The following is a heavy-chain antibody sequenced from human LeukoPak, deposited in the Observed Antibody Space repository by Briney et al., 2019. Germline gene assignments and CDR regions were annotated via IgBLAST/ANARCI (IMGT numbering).Heavy chain of an antibody. Sequence: PETLSLTSTLSGGSLNSSIHYWGSVCHPPGKGLEWIGSIYYSGSTYYIPSLSSRITISVDTSKNQFSLRLNSVTAADTAVYYCVRQKITTSDYGGEGTLVTVPS. D-gene: IGHD3-16*01. CDR1: GGSLNSSIHY. CDR3: VRQKITTSDY. CDR2: IYYSGST. J-gene: IGHJ4*02. V-gene: IGHV4-39*01.